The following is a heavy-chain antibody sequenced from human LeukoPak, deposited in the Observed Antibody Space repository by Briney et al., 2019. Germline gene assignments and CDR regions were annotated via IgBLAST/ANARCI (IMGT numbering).Heavy chain of an antibody. V-gene: IGHV3-23*01. CDR1: GFTFSSYA. D-gene: IGHD6-13*01. J-gene: IGHJ4*02. CDR3: AKGSDSSSWYLDYFDY. Sequence: PGGSLRLSCAASGFTFSSYAMSWVPQAPGKGLEWVSAISGSGGSTYYADSVKGRFTISRDNSKNTLYLQMHSLRAEDTAVYYCAKGSDSSSWYLDYFDYWGQGTLVTVSS. CDR2: ISGSGGST.